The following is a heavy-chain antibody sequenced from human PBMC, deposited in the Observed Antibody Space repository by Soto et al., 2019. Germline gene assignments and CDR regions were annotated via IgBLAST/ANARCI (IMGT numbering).Heavy chain of an antibody. CDR2: IWYDGSNK. D-gene: IGHD3-3*01. J-gene: IGHJ6*02. CDR3: AREGVTIFGVVIGMDV. CDR1: GFTFSSYG. V-gene: IGHV3-33*01. Sequence: GGSLRLSCAASGFTFSSYGMHWVRQAPGKGLEWVAVIWYDGSNKYYADSVKGRFTISRDNSKNTLYLQMNSLRAGDTAVYYCAREGVTIFGVVIGMDVWGQGTTVTVSS.